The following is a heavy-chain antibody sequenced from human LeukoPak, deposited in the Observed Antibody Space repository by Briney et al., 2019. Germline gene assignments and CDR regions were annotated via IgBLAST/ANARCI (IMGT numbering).Heavy chain of an antibody. D-gene: IGHD3-10*01. V-gene: IGHV3-23*01. CDR1: GFTFSNYA. Sequence: GRSLRLSCSVSGFTFSNYAMHWVRQAPGKGLEWVSLISGGSGNTYYVDSVKGRFTISRDNSKNTLYVQMTSLRAEDTAIYYCAKGSDYYGSVTSKKTDWGQGTLVTVSS. CDR2: ISGGSGNT. CDR3: AKGSDYYGSVTSKKTD. J-gene: IGHJ4*02.